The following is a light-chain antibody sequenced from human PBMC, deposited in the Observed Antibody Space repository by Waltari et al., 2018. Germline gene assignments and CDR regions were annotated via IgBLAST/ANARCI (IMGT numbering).Light chain of an antibody. CDR2: DVS. CDR1: QSVDSQ. CDR3: QQTHTTPYT. V-gene: IGKV3-11*01. Sequence: EIVLTQSPATLSLSPGERATLSCRASQSVDSQLAWYQHRPGQAPRLLIYDVSNRATGIPARFSGSGSGTNFTLTITSLQREDFATYHCQQTHTTPYTFGQGTKLEI. J-gene: IGKJ2*01.